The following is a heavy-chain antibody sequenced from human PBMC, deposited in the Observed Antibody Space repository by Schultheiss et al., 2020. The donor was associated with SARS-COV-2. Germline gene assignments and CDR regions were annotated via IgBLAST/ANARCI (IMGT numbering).Heavy chain of an antibody. CDR1: GASVSSGGHY. Sequence: SETLSLTCTVSGASVSSGGHYWSWIRQPPGKGLEWIGYIAYSGSGSPYYNPSLKSRVTISVGTSNNQFSLKLKSVTAADTGLYYCARVVMAARPYVDYWGQGTLVTVSS. V-gene: IGHV4-61*08. CDR2: IAYSGSGSP. D-gene: IGHD3-16*01. J-gene: IGHJ4*02. CDR3: ARVVMAARPYVDY.